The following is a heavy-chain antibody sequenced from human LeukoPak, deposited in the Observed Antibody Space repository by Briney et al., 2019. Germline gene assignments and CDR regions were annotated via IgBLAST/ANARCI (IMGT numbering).Heavy chain of an antibody. CDR2: ISSSGSTI. CDR3: ARDVDTIWTVYYYYGMDV. CDR1: GFTFSSYE. Sequence: GGSLRLSCAASGFTFSSYEMNWVRQAPGKGLEWVSYISSSGSTIYYADSVKGRFTISRDNAKNSLYLQMNSLRAEDTAVYYCARDVDTIWTVYYYYGMDVWGQGTTVTVSS. V-gene: IGHV3-48*03. J-gene: IGHJ6*02. D-gene: IGHD5-12*01.